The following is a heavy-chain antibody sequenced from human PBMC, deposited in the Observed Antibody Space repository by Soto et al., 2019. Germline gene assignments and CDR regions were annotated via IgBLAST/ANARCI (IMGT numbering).Heavy chain of an antibody. CDR2: IYYSGST. J-gene: IGHJ4*02. D-gene: IGHD6-6*01. CDR3: ARAPLTSSSSPWGYFDY. CDR1: GGSISSYY. Sequence: SETLSLTCTVSGGSISSYYWSWIRQPPGKGLEWIGYIYYSGSTNYNPSLKSRVTISVDTSKNQFSLKLSSVTAADTAVYYCARAPLTSSSSPWGYFDYWGQGTLVTVSS. V-gene: IGHV4-59*01.